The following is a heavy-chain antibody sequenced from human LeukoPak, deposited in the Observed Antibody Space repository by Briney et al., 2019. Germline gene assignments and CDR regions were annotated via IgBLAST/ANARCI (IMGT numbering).Heavy chain of an antibody. D-gene: IGHD6-19*01. CDR1: GFSFSIYS. V-gene: IGHV3-64*04. J-gene: IGHJ4*02. Sequence: GGSLRLSCSASGFSFSIYSMHWVRQPPGKGLEYVSAISTNGDRTHYADSVKGRFTISRDNAKNTLYLQMNSLRAEDTAVYYCARAARSSDQSDYWGQGTLVTVSS. CDR2: ISTNGDRT. CDR3: ARAARSSDQSDY.